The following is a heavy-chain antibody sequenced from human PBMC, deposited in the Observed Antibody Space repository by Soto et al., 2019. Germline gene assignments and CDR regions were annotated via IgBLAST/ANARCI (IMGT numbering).Heavy chain of an antibody. CDR1: GYTFTSYD. Sequence: ASVKVSCKASGYTFTSYDINWVRQATGQGLEWMGWMNPNSGNTGYAQKFQGRVTMTRNTSKSTAYLELSSLRSEDTAEYYCARSDIVVVPADGRYYYYYYIDLWGKGTTVTVSS. J-gene: IGHJ6*03. V-gene: IGHV1-8*01. D-gene: IGHD2-2*01. CDR3: ARSDIVVVPADGRYYYYYYIDL. CDR2: MNPNSGNT.